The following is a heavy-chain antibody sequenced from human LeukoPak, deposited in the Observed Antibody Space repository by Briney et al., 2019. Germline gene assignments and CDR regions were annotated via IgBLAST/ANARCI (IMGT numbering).Heavy chain of an antibody. D-gene: IGHD3-22*01. J-gene: IGHJ4*02. CDR1: GGSISRSSYY. V-gene: IGHV4-61*01. CDR3: ARAPESYYDSSGYYYIFGVLDY. Sequence: PSETLSLTCTVSGGSISRSSYYWSWIRQPPGKGLEWIGYIYYSGNTNYNPSLKSRVTISVDTSKDQFSLKLNSVTAADTAVYYCARAPESYYDSSGYYYIFGVLDYWGKGTLVSVSS. CDR2: IYYSGNT.